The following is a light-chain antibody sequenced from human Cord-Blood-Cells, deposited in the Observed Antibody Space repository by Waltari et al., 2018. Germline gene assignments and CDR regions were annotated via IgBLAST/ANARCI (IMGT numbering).Light chain of an antibody. CDR2: GKN. CDR1: SLRSYY. Sequence: SSELTQDPAVSVALGQTVRLTCQGDSLRSYYASWYQQEPGQAPVLVIYGKNNRPSGIPDRFSGSSSGNTASLTITGAQAEDEADYYCNSRDSSGNHWVFGGGTKLTVL. V-gene: IGLV3-19*01. CDR3: NSRDSSGNHWV. J-gene: IGLJ3*02.